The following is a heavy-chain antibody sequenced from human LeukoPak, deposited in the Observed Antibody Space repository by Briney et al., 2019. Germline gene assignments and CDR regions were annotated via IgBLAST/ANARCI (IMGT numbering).Heavy chain of an antibody. CDR1: GGSINSSNYY. V-gene: IGHV4-39*07. J-gene: IGHJ4*02. Sequence: SETLSLTCTVSGGSINSSNYYWGWIRQTPGKGLEWIGSIHYSGSTYYSPSLKSRITISVDTSKNQFSLKLSSVTAADTAVYYCVRDLGDYFDYWGQGTLVTVSS. CDR3: VRDLGDYFDY. D-gene: IGHD3-16*01. CDR2: IHYSGST.